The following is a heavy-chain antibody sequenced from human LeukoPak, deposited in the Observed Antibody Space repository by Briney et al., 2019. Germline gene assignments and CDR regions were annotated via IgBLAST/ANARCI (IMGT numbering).Heavy chain of an antibody. D-gene: IGHD3-3*01. CDR2: INAYNGNT. CDR1: GYTFTSYG. J-gene: IGHJ4*02. CDR3: ARARYYDFWSGWEIDY. V-gene: IGHV1-18*01. Sequence: ASVKVSCKASGYTFTSYGISWVRQAPGQGLEWMGWINAYNGNTNYAQKLQGRVTMTTDTSTSTAYMELRSLRSDDTAVYYCARARYYDFWSGWEIDYWGQGTLVTVSS.